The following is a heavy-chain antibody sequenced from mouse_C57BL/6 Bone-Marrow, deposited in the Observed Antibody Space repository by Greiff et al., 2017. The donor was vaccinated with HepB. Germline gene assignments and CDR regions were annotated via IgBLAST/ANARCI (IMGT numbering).Heavy chain of an antibody. CDR1: GYSFTGDY. V-gene: IGHV1-42*01. CDR3: PRRRYYGSSPHYYAMHY. CDR2: INPSTGGT. Sequence: VQLQQSGPELVKPGASVKISCKASGYSFTGDYMNWVKQSPETSLEWIGEINPSTGGTTYNQKFKAKATLTVDISSSTASMQLKSLTSEDSAVYYCPRRRYYGSSPHYYAMHYWGQGPSVTVSS. J-gene: IGHJ4*01. D-gene: IGHD1-1*01.